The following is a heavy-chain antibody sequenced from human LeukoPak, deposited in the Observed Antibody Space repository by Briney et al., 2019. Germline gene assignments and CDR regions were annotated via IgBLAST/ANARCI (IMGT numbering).Heavy chain of an antibody. J-gene: IGHJ6*03. CDR3: AKGIAVVWSRYYYMDV. CDR1: GYTFTSYG. V-gene: IGHV1-69*13. D-gene: IGHD6-19*01. Sequence: SVKVSCKASGYTFTSYGIGWVRQAPGQGLEWMGGIIPIFGTANYAQKFQGRVTITADESTSTAYMELSSLRSEDTAVYYCAKGIAVVWSRYYYMDVWGKGTTVTISS. CDR2: IIPIFGTA.